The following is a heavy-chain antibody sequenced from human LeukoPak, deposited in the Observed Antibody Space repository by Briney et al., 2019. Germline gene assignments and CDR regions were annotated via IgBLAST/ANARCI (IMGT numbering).Heavy chain of an antibody. Sequence: GASVKVSCKASGYTFTSHDINWVRQATGQGHEWMGWMNPNSGNTGYAQKFQDRVTMTRNTSISTAYMELSSLESEDTAVYYCASALKRGSAGTLIDYWGQGTLVTVSS. J-gene: IGHJ4*02. V-gene: IGHV1-8*01. CDR1: GYTFTSHD. D-gene: IGHD6-13*01. CDR2: MNPNSGNT. CDR3: ASALKRGSAGTLIDY.